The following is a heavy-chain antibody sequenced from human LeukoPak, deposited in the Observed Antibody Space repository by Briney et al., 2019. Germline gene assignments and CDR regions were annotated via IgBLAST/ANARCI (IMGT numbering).Heavy chain of an antibody. CDR1: VYTFTNYG. V-gene: IGHV1-18*01. J-gene: IGHJ5*02. D-gene: IGHD3/OR15-3a*01. CDR3: ARDGLSTWEFDP. Sequence: ASVTVSFTSAVYTFTNYGISGVRQAPGQGLEGMGWIGAYNGNINYVQKLQGRVSINTDKSNSTAYMELRSLRSDDTAVYYCARDGLSTWEFDPWGQGTLLTVSS. CDR2: IGAYNGNI.